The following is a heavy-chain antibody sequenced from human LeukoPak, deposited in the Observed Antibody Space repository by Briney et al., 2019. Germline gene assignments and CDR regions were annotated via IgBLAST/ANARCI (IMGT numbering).Heavy chain of an antibody. J-gene: IGHJ4*02. CDR3: MSGHGY. V-gene: IGHV3-7*01. CDR2: ILPAGRGS. Sequence: GGSLRLSCVVSGYSFSTNMMTWVRQAPGKGLEWVATILPAGRGSYRADSVKGRFVISRDNAKDSLFLQMNSLRCDDTAVYYCMSGHGYWGQGTRVTVSS. CDR1: GYSFSTNM.